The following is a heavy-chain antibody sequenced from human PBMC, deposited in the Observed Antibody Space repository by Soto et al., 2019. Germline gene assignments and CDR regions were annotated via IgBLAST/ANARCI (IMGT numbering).Heavy chain of an antibody. CDR2: INAGNGNT. CDR1: GFTFIKYA. D-gene: IGHD6-19*01. V-gene: IGHV1-3*01. CDR3: ARDYADIAVAGIPLLAH. Sequence: QVQLVQSGAEVKKPGASVNVSCKASGFTFIKYAMHWVRQAPGQRPEWMGWINAGNGNTRYSQRWQGRVTITRDTSASTVHMDLSSLRSEDTAVYYCARDYADIAVAGIPLLAHWGQGTLVTVSS. J-gene: IGHJ4*01.